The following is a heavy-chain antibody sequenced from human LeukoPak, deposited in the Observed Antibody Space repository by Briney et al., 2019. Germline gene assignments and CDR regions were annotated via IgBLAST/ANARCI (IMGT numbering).Heavy chain of an antibody. CDR2: IIPIFGTA. D-gene: IGHD6-6*01. CDR1: GGTFSSYA. J-gene: IGHJ6*03. V-gene: IGHV1-69*05. Sequence: ASVKVSCKASGGTFSSYAISWVRQAPGQGLEWMGGIIPIFGTANYAQKFQGRVTITTDESTSTAYMELSSLRPEDTAVYYCARGYSSSNYYYYYYMDVWGKGTTVTVSS. CDR3: ARGYSSSNYYYYYYMDV.